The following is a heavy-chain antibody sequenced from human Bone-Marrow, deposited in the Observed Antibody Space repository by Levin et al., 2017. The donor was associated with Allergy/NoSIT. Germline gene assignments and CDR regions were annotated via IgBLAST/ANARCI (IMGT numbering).Heavy chain of an antibody. CDR3: AREGGYSGYDSVVWFDP. CDR2: ISSSSSYI. Sequence: GESLKISCAASGFTFSSYSMNWVRQAPGKGLEWVSSISSSSSYIYYADSVKGRFTISRDNAKNSLYLQMNSLRAEDTAVYYCAREGGYSGYDSVVWFDPWGQGTLVTVSS. D-gene: IGHD5-12*01. J-gene: IGHJ5*02. CDR1: GFTFSSYS. V-gene: IGHV3-21*01.